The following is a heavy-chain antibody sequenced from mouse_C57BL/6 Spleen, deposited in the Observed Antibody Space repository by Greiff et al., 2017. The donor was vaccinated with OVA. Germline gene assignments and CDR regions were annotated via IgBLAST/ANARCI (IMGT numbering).Heavy chain of an antibody. V-gene: IGHV1-69*01. CDR2: IDPSDSYT. CDR1: GYTFTSYW. D-gene: IGHD1-1*01. J-gene: IGHJ2*01. CDR3: ARPHSGYGSSSYFDY. Sequence: QVHVKQPGAELVMPGASVKLSCKASGYTFTSYWMHWVKQRPGQGLEWIGEIDPSDSYTNYNQKFKGKSTLTVDKSSSTAYMQLSSLTSEDSAVYYCARPHSGYGSSSYFDYWGQGTTLTVSS.